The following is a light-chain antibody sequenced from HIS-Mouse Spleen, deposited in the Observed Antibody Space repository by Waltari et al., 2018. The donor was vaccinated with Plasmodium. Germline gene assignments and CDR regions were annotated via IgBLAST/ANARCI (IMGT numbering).Light chain of an antibody. Sequence: DIQMTQSPSSLSASVGDRVTITCRASQSISSYLNWYQQKPGKAPKLLSYAASSLQSGVPSRFSGSGSETDFTLTISSLQPEDFATYYCQQSYSFGPGTKVDIK. CDR1: QSISSY. CDR2: AAS. CDR3: QQSYS. V-gene: IGKV1-39*01. J-gene: IGKJ3*01.